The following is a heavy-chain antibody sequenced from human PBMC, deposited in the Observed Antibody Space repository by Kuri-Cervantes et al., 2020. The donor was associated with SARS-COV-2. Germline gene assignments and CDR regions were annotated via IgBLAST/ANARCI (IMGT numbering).Heavy chain of an antibody. CDR1: GFTFSSYA. D-gene: IGHD1-7*01. CDR2: ISGSGGST. V-gene: IGHV3-23*01. Sequence: GGSLRLSCAASGFTFSSYAMSWVRQAPGKGLEWVSAISGSGGSTYYADSVKGRFTISRDNSKNTLYLQMNSLRTEDTAVYYCARGFELLRDFDLWGRGTLVTVSS. CDR3: ARGFELLRDFDL. J-gene: IGHJ2*01.